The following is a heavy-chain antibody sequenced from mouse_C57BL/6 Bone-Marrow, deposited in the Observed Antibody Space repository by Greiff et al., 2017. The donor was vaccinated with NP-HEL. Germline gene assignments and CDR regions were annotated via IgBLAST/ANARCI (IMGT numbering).Heavy chain of an antibody. CDR1: GFNIKDDY. J-gene: IGHJ1*03. Sequence: VQLKESGAELVRPGASVKLSCTASGFNIKDDYMHWVKQRPEQGLEWIGWIDPENGDTEYASKFQGKATITADTSSNTAYLQLSSLTSEDTAVYYCTTGYGWYFDVWGRGTTVTVSA. V-gene: IGHV14-4*01. D-gene: IGHD2-10*02. CDR3: TTGYGWYFDV. CDR2: IDPENGDT.